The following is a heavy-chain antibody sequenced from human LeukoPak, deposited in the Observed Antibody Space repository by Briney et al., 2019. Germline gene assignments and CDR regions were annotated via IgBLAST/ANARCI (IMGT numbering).Heavy chain of an antibody. CDR2: ISSSSSYI. D-gene: IGHD6-25*01. CDR3: ARDPFSECSFDY. V-gene: IGHV3-21*01. Sequence: GGSLRLSCAASGFTFSRNSMSWVRQAPGKGLEWVSSISSSSSYIYYADSVKGRFTISRDNAKNSLYLQMDSLRAEDTAVYYCARDPFSECSFDYWGQGTLVTVSS. J-gene: IGHJ4*02. CDR1: GFTFSRNS.